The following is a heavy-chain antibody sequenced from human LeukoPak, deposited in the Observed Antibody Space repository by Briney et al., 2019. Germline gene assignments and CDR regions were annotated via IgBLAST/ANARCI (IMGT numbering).Heavy chain of an antibody. D-gene: IGHD3-22*01. V-gene: IGHV4-4*02. CDR2: IYHSGST. CDR1: GGSISNSNW. Sequence: PSETLSLTCAVSGGSISNSNWWSWVRQPPGKGLVWIGQIYHSGSTNYNPSLKSRVSVSIDKSKNQFSLKLTSVTAADTAVYYCARGDSSGYYYFDYWGQGILVTVSS. CDR3: ARGDSSGYYYFDY. J-gene: IGHJ4*02.